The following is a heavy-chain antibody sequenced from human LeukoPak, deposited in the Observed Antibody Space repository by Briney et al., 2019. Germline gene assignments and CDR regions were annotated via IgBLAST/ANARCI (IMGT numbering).Heavy chain of an antibody. D-gene: IGHD2-2*01. Sequence: GGSLRLSCAASGFTFDDYGMSWVRQAPGKGLEWVSGINLNGGSTGYADSVKGRFTISRDNAKNSLYLQMYSLRAEDTALYHCARVAPLGYCSSTSCWGWYFDLWGRGTLVTVSS. CDR1: GFTFDDYG. V-gene: IGHV3-20*01. CDR2: INLNGGST. J-gene: IGHJ2*01. CDR3: ARVAPLGYCSSTSCWGWYFDL.